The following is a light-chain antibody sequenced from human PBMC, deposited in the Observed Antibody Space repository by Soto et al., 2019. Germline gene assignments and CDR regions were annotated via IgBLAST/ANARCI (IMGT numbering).Light chain of an antibody. V-gene: IGKV3-11*01. J-gene: IGKJ4*01. CDR2: DAS. CDR3: KQRSNWPPPT. Sequence: EIVLTQSPATLSLSPGERATLSCRASQSVSSYLAWYQQKPGQAPRLLIYDASNRATGIPARFSGSGSGTDFTLTFSSLEPEDFAVYYCKQRSNWPPPTFGGGTKGDNK. CDR1: QSVSSY.